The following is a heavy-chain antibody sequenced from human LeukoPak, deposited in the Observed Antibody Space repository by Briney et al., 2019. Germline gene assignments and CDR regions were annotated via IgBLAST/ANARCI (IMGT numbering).Heavy chain of an antibody. CDR1: GYSFSHYW. Sequence: GESLKISCTGSGYSFSHYWIGWVRQMPGKGLEWMGIIYPDDSDTTYSPSFQGHVTLSADKSISTTYLQWDSLKASDTGMYYCGRQVVRSSSGWKFGYWGQGTLVTVSS. CDR3: GRQVVRSSSGWKFGY. V-gene: IGHV5-51*01. D-gene: IGHD6-19*01. J-gene: IGHJ4*02. CDR2: IYPDDSDT.